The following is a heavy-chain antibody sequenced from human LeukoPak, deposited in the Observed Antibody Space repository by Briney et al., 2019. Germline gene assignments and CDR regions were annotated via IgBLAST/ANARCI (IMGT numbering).Heavy chain of an antibody. Sequence: QPGGSLRLSCAASGFTFSSYAMSWVRQAPGKGLEWVSAISGSGGSTYYADSVKGRFTISRDNSKNTMYLQMNSLRAEDTAVYYCAKDPSSSFFYFDYWGQGTLVTVSS. D-gene: IGHD6-13*01. V-gene: IGHV3-23*01. CDR3: AKDPSSSFFYFDY. CDR1: GFTFSSYA. J-gene: IGHJ4*02. CDR2: ISGSGGST.